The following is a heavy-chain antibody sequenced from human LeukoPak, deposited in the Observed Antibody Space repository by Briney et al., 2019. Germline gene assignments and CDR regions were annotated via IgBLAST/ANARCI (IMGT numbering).Heavy chain of an antibody. CDR1: GGSISSGDYY. Sequence: SQTLSLTCTVSGGSISSGDYYWSWIRQPPGKGLEWIGYIYYTGSTYYNPSLKSRVTISVDTSKNQFSLKLSSVTAADTAVYYCARAGVLDYYGSGSYFDYWGQGTLVTVSS. J-gene: IGHJ4*02. V-gene: IGHV4-30-4*01. CDR3: ARAGVLDYYGSGSYFDY. D-gene: IGHD3-10*01. CDR2: IYYTGST.